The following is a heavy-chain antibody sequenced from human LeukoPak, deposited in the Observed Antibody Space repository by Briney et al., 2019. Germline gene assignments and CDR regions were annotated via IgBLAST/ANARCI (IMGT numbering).Heavy chain of an antibody. CDR2: INHSGST. CDR1: GGSFSGYY. CDR3: ARRYSSGWYDGGADYFDY. J-gene: IGHJ4*02. V-gene: IGHV4-34*01. D-gene: IGHD6-19*01. Sequence: KSSETLSLTCAVYGGSFSGYYWSWIRQPPGKGLEWIGEINHSGSTNYNPSLKSRVTISVDTPKNQFSLKLSSVTAADTAVYYCARRYSSGWYDGGADYFDYWGQGTLVTVSS.